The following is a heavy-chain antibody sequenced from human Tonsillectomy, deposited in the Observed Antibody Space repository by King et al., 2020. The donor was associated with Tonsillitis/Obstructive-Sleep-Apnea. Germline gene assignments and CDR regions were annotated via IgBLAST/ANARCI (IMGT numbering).Heavy chain of an antibody. CDR3: ARRRGYYRWFDP. V-gene: IGHV4-59*08. J-gene: IGHJ5*02. CDR2: VYYSGST. D-gene: IGHD3-3*01. CDR1: GGSISSYY. Sequence: VQLQESGPGLLKPSETLSLTCTVSGGSISSYYWSWIRQPPGKGLEWIGCVYYSGSTYYNPSLKSRVTISVDTARNQFSLKLSSVTAADTAVYYCARRRGYYRWFDPWGQGTLVTVSS.